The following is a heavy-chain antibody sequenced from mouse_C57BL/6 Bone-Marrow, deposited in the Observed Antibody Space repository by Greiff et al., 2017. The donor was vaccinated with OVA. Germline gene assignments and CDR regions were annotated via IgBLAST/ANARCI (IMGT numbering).Heavy chain of an antibody. D-gene: IGHD2-3*01. CDR3: AKNSMDDGYYFDY. CDR1: GFSLTSYG. J-gene: IGHJ2*01. V-gene: IGHV2-5*01. CDR2: IWRGGST. Sequence: VQLVESGPGLVQPSQSLSITCTVSGFSLTSYGVHWVRQSPGKGLEWLGVIWRGGSTDYNAAFMSRLSITKDNSKSQVFFKMNSLQADDTAIYYCAKNSMDDGYYFDYWGQGTTLTVSS.